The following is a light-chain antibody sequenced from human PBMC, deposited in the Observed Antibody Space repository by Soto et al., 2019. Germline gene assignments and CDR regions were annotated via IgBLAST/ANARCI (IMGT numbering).Light chain of an antibody. J-gene: IGKJ1*01. CDR3: QQYNSYPWT. CDR2: NAS. V-gene: IGKV1-5*03. Sequence: IQMTQSPSPLSASVGDRVTFTCRASQTISTWLAWYQQKPGEAPKLLIYNASTLEVGVPSRFSASGSGTEFTLTINTLQPADFATYYWQQYNSYPWTFGQGTKV. CDR1: QTISTW.